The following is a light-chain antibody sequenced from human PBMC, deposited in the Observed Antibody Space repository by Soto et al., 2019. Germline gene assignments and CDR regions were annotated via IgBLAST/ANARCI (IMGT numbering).Light chain of an antibody. Sequence: DIQMTQSPSTLSASVGDRVTITCRASQTINSWLAWYQQKPGKAPKVLIFDASSLKTGVPSRFSGSGSGTEFTLTISNLQPEDFATYYCQQYDTAWTFGQGTKVDIK. CDR3: QQYDTAWT. V-gene: IGKV1-5*01. CDR1: QTINSW. CDR2: DAS. J-gene: IGKJ1*01.